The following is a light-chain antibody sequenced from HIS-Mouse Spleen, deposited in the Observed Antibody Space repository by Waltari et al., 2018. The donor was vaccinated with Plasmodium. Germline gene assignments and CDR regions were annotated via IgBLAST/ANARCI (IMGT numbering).Light chain of an antibody. CDR3: MQALQTPT. CDR2: LGS. V-gene: IGKV2-28*01. CDR1: QSLLHSNGYNY. J-gene: IGKJ3*01. Sequence: DIVMTPSPLSMPVTPGEPASIPCRSGQSLLHSNGYNYLDWYRQKPGQSPQLLIYLGSNRASGVPDRFSGSGSGTDFTLKSSRVEADDVGVYYCMQALQTPTFGPGTKVDIK.